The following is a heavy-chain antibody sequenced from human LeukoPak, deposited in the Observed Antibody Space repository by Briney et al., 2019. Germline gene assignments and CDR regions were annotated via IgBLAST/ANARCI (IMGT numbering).Heavy chain of an antibody. D-gene: IGHD1-1*01. CDR1: GFTFSRYA. CDR2: ISGSGGTT. V-gene: IGHV3-23*01. CDR3: ARELERTLLEY. J-gene: IGHJ4*02. Sequence: GGSLRLSCAASGFTFSRYAMTWVRQAPGKGLEWVSVISGSGGTTDYADSVKGRFTISRDSSKNTLYLQMKSLRAEDTAVYYCARELERTLLEYWGQGTLVTVSS.